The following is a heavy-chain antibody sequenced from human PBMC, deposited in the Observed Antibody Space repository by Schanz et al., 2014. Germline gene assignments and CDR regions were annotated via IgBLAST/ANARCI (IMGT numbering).Heavy chain of an antibody. J-gene: IGHJ6*02. CDR2: MNPNSGNT. V-gene: IGHV1-8*01. CDR3: ATIGVNDYWRFGLDL. CDR1: GYTFTSYA. Sequence: QVQLVQSGSELKKPGASVKVSCKASGYTFTSYAMNWVRQATGQGLEWMGWMNPNSGNTGYAQKFLGRVTITADKSTSTAYMELKSLRSADTAVYYCATIGVNDYWRFGLDLWGQGTTVTVSS. D-gene: IGHD3-16*01.